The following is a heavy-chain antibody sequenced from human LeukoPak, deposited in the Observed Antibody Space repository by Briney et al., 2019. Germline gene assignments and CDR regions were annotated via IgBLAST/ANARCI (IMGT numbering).Heavy chain of an antibody. V-gene: IGHV1-2*02. Sequence: ASVKVSCKASGYTFTNNFMHWVRQAPGQGLEWMGWINSNTGGTNYAQKFQGRVTMTRDTSITTAYMELNRLQSDDTAVYYCAREGSTGYHFNSWGQGTLVTVSS. J-gene: IGHJ4*02. CDR3: AREGSTGYHFNS. CDR2: INSNTGGT. D-gene: IGHD6-19*01. CDR1: GYTFTNNF.